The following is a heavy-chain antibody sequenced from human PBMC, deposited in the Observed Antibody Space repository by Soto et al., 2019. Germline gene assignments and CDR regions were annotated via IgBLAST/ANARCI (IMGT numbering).Heavy chain of an antibody. CDR1: GFIFKMYW. CDR3: TRGPRPISTGTGAY. J-gene: IGHJ4*02. Sequence: LRLSCAASGFIFKMYWMHWVRQSPGKGLVWISRIYNDGTYSDYADSVRGRFTISRDNVSDTLYLQMNNLRAEDSGLYYCTRGPRPISTGTGAYWGQGTQVTVSS. V-gene: IGHV3-74*01. CDR2: IYNDGTYS. D-gene: IGHD3-10*01.